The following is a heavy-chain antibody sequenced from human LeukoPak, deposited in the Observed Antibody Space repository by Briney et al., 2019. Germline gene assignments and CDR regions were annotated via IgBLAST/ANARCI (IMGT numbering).Heavy chain of an antibody. CDR3: ARLKMATMQRWVDY. V-gene: IGHV4-59*08. D-gene: IGHD5-24*01. CDR1: GGSISSYY. CDR2: IYYSGST. Sequence: SETLSLTCTVSGGSISSYYWSWIRQPPGKGLEWIGYIYYSGSTNYNPSLKSRVTISVDTSKNQFSLKLSSVTAADTAVYYCARLKMATMQRWVDYWGQGTLVTVSS. J-gene: IGHJ4*02.